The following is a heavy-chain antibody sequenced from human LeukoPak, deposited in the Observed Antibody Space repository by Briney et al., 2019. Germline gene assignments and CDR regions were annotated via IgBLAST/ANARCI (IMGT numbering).Heavy chain of an antibody. CDR1: GGTFSSYA. CDR3: AKPRMDSSSPGHDALDI. CDR2: IIPIFGTA. D-gene: IGHD6-6*01. Sequence: SVKVSCKASGGTFSSYAISWVRQAPGQGLEWMGGIIPIFGTANYAQKFQGRVTITADESTSTAYMELSSLRSEDTAVYYRAKPRMDSSSPGHDALDIWGQGTMVTVSS. J-gene: IGHJ3*02. V-gene: IGHV1-69*01.